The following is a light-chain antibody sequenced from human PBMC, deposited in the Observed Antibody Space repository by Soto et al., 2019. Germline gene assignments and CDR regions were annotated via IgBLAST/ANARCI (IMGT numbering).Light chain of an antibody. V-gene: IGKV3-11*01. Sequence: SAVTLSLNQGERATLSCRASQSVGRDYLAWYQQKPGQAPRLLIHGTSYRATGIPDRFRGSGSGTDFTLTISILEPEDFTVYCSQHPSNWPRTFGQVTKVDIK. CDR3: QHPSNWPRT. CDR1: QSVGRDY. CDR2: GTS. J-gene: IGKJ1*01.